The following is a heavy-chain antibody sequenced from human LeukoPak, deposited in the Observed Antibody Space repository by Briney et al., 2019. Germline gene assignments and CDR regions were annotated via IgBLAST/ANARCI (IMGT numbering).Heavy chain of an antibody. CDR1: GFTFSSYG. V-gene: IGHV3-30*02. CDR3: AKDSLKYSSGWYGGWFDY. Sequence: GGSLRLSCAASGFTFSSYGMHWVRQAPGKGLEWVAFIRYDGSNKYYADSVKGQFTISRDNSKNTLYLQMNSLRAEDTAVYYCAKDSLKYSSGWYGGWFDYWGQGTLVTVSS. D-gene: IGHD6-19*01. J-gene: IGHJ4*02. CDR2: IRYDGSNK.